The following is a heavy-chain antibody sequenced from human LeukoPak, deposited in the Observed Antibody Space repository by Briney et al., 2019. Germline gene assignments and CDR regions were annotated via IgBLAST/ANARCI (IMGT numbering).Heavy chain of an antibody. V-gene: IGHV3-23*01. CDR2: ISGSGDNT. D-gene: IGHD3-10*01. CDR1: GFTFSNFA. Sequence: GGSLRLSCAASGFTFSNFAMNWVRQAPGKGLEWVSTISGSGDNTYYAESVKGRFTISRDNSENTLYLQMNSLRVEDTAVYYCAKDRVARGEYFDYWGQGTLVTVSS. J-gene: IGHJ4*02. CDR3: AKDRVARGEYFDY.